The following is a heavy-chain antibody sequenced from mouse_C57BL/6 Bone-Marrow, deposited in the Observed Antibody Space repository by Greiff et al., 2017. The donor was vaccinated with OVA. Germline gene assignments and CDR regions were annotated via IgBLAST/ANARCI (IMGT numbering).Heavy chain of an antibody. V-gene: IGHV5-4*01. Sequence: EVKLQESGGGLVKPGGSLKLSCAASGFTFSSYAMSWVRQTPEKRLEWVATISDGGSYTYYPDNVKGRFTISRDNAKNNLYLQMSHLKSEDTAMYYCARDRGLTGVDYWGQGTTLTVSS. CDR1: GFTFSSYA. J-gene: IGHJ2*01. CDR3: ARDRGLTGVDY. D-gene: IGHD4-1*01. CDR2: ISDGGSYT.